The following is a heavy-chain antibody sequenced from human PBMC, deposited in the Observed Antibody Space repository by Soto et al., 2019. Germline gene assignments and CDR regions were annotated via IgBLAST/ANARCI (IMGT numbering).Heavy chain of an antibody. CDR1: GFTFSSYG. Sequence: GGSLRLSCAASGFTFSSYGMHWVRQAPGKGLEWVAVIWYDGSNKYYADSVKGRFTISRDNSKNTLYLQMNSLRAEDTAVYYCARDKGSRSRSWYYFDYWGQGTLVTVSS. D-gene: IGHD2-15*01. J-gene: IGHJ4*02. CDR2: IWYDGSNK. CDR3: ARDKGSRSRSWYYFDY. V-gene: IGHV3-33*01.